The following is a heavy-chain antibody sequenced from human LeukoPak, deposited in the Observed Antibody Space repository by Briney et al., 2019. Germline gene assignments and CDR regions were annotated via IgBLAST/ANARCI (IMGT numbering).Heavy chain of an antibody. CDR2: IIPIFGTA. CDR1: GGTFSSYA. CDR3: ARDLYCSGGSCYSD. D-gene: IGHD2-15*01. J-gene: IGHJ4*02. V-gene: IGHV1-69*05. Sequence: SVKVSCKASGGTFSSYAISWVRQAPGQGLEGMGRIIPIFGTANYAQKFQGRVTITTDESTSTAYMELSSLRSEDTAVYYCARDLYCSGGSCYSDWGQGTLVTVSS.